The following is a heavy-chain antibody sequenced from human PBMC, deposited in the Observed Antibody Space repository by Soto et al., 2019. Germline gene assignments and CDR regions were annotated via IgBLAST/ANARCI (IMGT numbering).Heavy chain of an antibody. V-gene: IGHV3-11*03. D-gene: IGHD2-2*01. CDR2: ISSSSSYT. CDR1: GFTFSDYY. J-gene: IGHJ6*02. Sequence: GGSLRLSCAASGFTFSDYYMSWIRQAPGKGLEWVSYISSSSSYTNYADSVKGRFTISKDNAKNSLYLQMNSLRAEDTAVYYCAGGVPAYYYYGMDVWGQGTTVTVSS. CDR3: AGGVPAYYYYGMDV.